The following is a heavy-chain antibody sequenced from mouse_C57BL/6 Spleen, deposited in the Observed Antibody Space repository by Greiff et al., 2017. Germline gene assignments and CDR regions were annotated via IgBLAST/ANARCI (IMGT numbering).Heavy chain of an antibody. V-gene: IGHV1-61*01. CDR2: IYPSDSET. CDR1: GYTFTSYW. CDR3: AVYGSSYFGAY. Sequence: QVQLKQPGAELVRPGSSVKLSCKASGYTFTSYWMDWVKQRPGQGLEWIGNIYPSDSETHYNQKFKDKATLTVDKSSSTAYMQLSSLTSEDSAVYDCAVYGSSYFGAYWGQGTLVTVSA. J-gene: IGHJ3*01. D-gene: IGHD1-1*01.